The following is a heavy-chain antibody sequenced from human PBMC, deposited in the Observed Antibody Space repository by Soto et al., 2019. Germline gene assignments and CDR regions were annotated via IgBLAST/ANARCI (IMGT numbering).Heavy chain of an antibody. D-gene: IGHD6-13*01. J-gene: IGHJ4*02. CDR2: ISGSGGST. V-gene: IGHV3-23*01. CDR3: AKAFTYSSSWYELPYYFDY. Sequence: GGSLRLSCAASGFTFSSYAMSWVRQAPGKGLEWVSAISGSGGSTYYADSVKGRFTISRDNSKNTLYLQMNSLRAEDTAVYYCAKAFTYSSSWYELPYYFDYWGQGTLVTVSS. CDR1: GFTFSSYA.